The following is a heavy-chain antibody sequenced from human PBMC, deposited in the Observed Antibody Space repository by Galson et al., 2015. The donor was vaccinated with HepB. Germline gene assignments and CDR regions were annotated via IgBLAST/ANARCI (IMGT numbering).Heavy chain of an antibody. J-gene: IGHJ5*02. CDR3: AKARSSGWLSWFDP. Sequence: SLRLSCAASGFIFSRYAMNWVRQAPGKGLEWVSGISGSGGSTYNANSVKGRFTIYRDNSKNTLYLQMNSLRAEDTAIYYCAKARSSGWLSWFDPWGQGTLVTVSS. V-gene: IGHV3-23*01. D-gene: IGHD6-19*01. CDR2: ISGSGGST. CDR1: GFIFSRYA.